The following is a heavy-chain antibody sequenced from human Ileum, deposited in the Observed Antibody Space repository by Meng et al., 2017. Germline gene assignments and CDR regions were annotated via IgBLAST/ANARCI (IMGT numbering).Heavy chain of an antibody. J-gene: IGHJ1*01. Sequence: GGSLRLSCAASGYTFTSYYMHWVRQAPGQGLEWMGIINPSGGSTSYAQKFQGRVTMTRDTSTSTVYMELSSLRSEDTAVYYCARARIGYCSSTSCHRTAEYFQHWGQGTLVTVSS. CDR3: ARARIGYCSSTSCHRTAEYFQH. V-gene: IGHV1-46*01. D-gene: IGHD2-2*01. CDR1: GYTFTSYY. CDR2: INPSGGST.